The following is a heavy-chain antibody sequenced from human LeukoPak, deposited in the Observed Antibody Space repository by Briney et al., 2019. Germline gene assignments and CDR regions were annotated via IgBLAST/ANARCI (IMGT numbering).Heavy chain of an antibody. D-gene: IGHD3-3*01. J-gene: IGHJ3*02. CDR3: ARGGYYDFWSGYYMGAFDI. CDR2: INPNSGGT. V-gene: IGHV1-2*02. Sequence: ASVKVSCKASGYTFTSYDINWVRQATGQGLEWMGWINPNSGGTNYARKFQGRVTMTRDTSISTAYMELSRLRSDDTAVYYCARGGYYDFWSGYYMGAFDIWGQGTMVTVSS. CDR1: GYTFTSYD.